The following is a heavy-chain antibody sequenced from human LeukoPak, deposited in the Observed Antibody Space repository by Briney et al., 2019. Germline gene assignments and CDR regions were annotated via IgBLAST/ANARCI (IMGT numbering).Heavy chain of an antibody. CDR1: GFSLSTSGVG. Sequence: SGPTLVNPTQTLTLTCTFSGFSLSTSGVGVGWIRQPPGKALEWLAVHYWNNDKSYSPSLKSRLTVTKDSSKNQVVLIMTNMDPVDTATYYCAHKGRGSGSFTMWGQGTLVTVSS. CDR3: AHKGRGSGSFTM. V-gene: IGHV2-5*01. CDR2: HYWNNDK. J-gene: IGHJ4*02. D-gene: IGHD3-10*01.